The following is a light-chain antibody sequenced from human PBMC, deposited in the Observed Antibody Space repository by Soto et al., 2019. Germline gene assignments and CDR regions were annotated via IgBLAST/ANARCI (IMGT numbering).Light chain of an antibody. Sequence: QSALTQPASVSGSPGQSVTISCTGTSNDVGGYNYVSWFQQHPGKAPKLMIYDVSKRPSGVPDRISASRSGKTASLTISGLQAEDEADYYCCSYAGSDTWVFGGGTKLTVL. CDR1: SNDVGGYNY. V-gene: IGLV2-11*01. CDR3: CSYAGSDTWV. CDR2: DVS. J-gene: IGLJ3*02.